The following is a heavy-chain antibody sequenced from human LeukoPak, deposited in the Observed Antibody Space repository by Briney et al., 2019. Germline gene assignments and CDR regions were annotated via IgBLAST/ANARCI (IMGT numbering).Heavy chain of an antibody. J-gene: IGHJ4*02. CDR2: ISYDGSNK. D-gene: IGHD2-2*01. CDR3: ARVMGRYCSSTSCYVDY. Sequence: QTGRSLRLSCAASGITFSSYAMHWVRQAPGKGLEWVAVISYDGSNKYYADSVKGRFTISRDNSKNTLYLQMNSLRAEDTAVYYCARVMGRYCSSTSCYVDYWGQETLVTVSS. V-gene: IGHV3-30*04. CDR1: GITFSSYA.